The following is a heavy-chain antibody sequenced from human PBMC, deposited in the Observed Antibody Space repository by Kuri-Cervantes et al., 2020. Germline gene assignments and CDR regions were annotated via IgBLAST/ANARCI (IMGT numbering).Heavy chain of an antibody. CDR3: ARGMAYYGSGSYYYYYYGMDV. V-gene: IGHV1-8*01. CDR1: GYTFTSYD. D-gene: IGHD3-10*01. CDR2: MNPNSGKT. J-gene: IGHJ6*02. Sequence: ASVKVSCKASGYTFTSYDINWVRQATGQGLEWMGWMNPNSGKTGYAQKFQGRVTMTRNTSIRTAYMELSSLRSEDTAVYYCARGMAYYGSGSYYYYYYGMDVWGQGTTVTVSS.